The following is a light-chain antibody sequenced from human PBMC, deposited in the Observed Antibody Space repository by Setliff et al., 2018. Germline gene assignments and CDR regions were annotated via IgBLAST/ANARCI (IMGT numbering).Light chain of an antibody. J-gene: IGLJ1*01. CDR3: NSYAASNKSV. V-gene: IGLV2-8*01. Sequence: QSALTQPPPASGSPGQSVTISCTGTSRDVGGYNYVSWYQQHPGKAPKLLIYEVTKRPSGVPDRFSGSKSGNTASLSVSGLQAEDEADYYCNSYAASNKSVFGTGTKVTVL. CDR1: SRDVGGYNY. CDR2: EVT.